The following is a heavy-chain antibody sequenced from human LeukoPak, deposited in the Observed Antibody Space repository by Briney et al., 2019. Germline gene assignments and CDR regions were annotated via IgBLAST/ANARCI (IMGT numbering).Heavy chain of an antibody. J-gene: IGHJ4*02. CDR3: ARTGGRYHYYDSSPPDY. CDR1: GFTFSSYA. V-gene: IGHV3-30-3*01. Sequence: GGSLRLSCAASGFTFSSYAMHWVRQAPGKGLEWVAVISYDGSNKYYADSVKGRFTISRDNSKNTLCLQMNSLRAEDTAVYYCARTGGRYHYYDSSPPDYWGQGTLVTVSS. D-gene: IGHD3-22*01. CDR2: ISYDGSNK.